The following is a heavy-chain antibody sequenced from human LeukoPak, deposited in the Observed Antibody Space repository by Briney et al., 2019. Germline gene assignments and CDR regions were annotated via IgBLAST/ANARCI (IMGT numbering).Heavy chain of an antibody. CDR3: ARAGGVVGAAPGSGDFDS. J-gene: IGHJ4*02. CDR1: DDSITMYY. V-gene: IGHV4-59*12. D-gene: IGHD2-15*01. CDR2: IFHRGST. Sequence: SETLSLTCTVSDDSITMYYWTWIRQPPGKGLEWIGEIFHRGSTNYNSSLKSRVTISVDKSKNQFSLMLNSVTAADTAVYYCARAGGVVGAAPGSGDFDSWGPGTLVTVSS.